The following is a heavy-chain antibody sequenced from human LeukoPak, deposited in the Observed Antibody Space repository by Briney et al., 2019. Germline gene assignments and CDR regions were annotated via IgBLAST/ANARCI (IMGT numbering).Heavy chain of an antibody. V-gene: IGHV3-66*01. CDR2: IYSGGST. Sequence: GGSLRLSCAASGFTVSSNYMSWVRQAPGKGLEWVSVIYSGGSTYYADSVKGGFTISRDNSKNTLYLQMNSLRAEDTAVYYCARDRYYYDSSGYSGNYYFDYWGQGTLVTVSS. CDR1: GFTVSSNY. D-gene: IGHD3-22*01. CDR3: ARDRYYYDSSGYSGNYYFDY. J-gene: IGHJ4*02.